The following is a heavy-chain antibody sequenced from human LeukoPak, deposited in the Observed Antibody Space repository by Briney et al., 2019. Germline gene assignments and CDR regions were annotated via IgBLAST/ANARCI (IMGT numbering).Heavy chain of an antibody. D-gene: IGHD5-18*01. CDR2: IYTSGST. Sequence: PSETLSLTCTVSGGSISSYYWSWIRQPAGKGLEWIGRIYTSGSTNYNPSLKSRVTMSVDTSKNQFSLRLSSVTAADTAVYYCARDHRGYSYGLFDNWGQGTLVTVSS. CDR1: GGSISSYY. V-gene: IGHV4-4*07. CDR3: ARDHRGYSYGLFDN. J-gene: IGHJ4*02.